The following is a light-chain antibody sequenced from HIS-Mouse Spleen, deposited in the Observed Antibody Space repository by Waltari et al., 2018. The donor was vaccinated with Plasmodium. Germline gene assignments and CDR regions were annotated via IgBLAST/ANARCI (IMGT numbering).Light chain of an antibody. Sequence: QSALTQPASVSGSPGQSITISCTGTSSDVGGYNYVSWYQQHPGKAPKRMIYDVSKRPSWVANRFSGSKSGNTASLTISGLQAEDEADYYCSSYTSSSTHWVFGGGTKLTVL. CDR2: DVS. J-gene: IGLJ3*02. CDR3: SSYTSSSTHWV. CDR1: SSDVGGYNY. V-gene: IGLV2-14*03.